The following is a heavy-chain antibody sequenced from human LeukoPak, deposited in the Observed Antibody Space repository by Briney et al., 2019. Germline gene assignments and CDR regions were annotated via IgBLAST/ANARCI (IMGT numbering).Heavy chain of an antibody. CDR2: INPNSGGT. CDR1: GYTFTGYY. J-gene: IGHJ4*02. CDR3: ARDVGYYDARLFDY. V-gene: IGHV1-2*02. D-gene: IGHD3-22*01. Sequence: ASVKVSCKASGYTFTGYYMHWVRQAPGQGLEWMGWINPNSGGTNYAQKFQGRVTMARDTSISTAYMELSRLRSDDTAVYHCARDVGYYDARLFDYWGQGTLVTVSS.